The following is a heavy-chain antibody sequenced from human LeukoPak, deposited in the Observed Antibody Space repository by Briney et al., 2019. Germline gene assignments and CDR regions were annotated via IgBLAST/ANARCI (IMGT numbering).Heavy chain of an antibody. CDR2: ISASGGST. Sequence: TGGSLRLSCAASGFTLSSYAISWVRQAPGKGLEGVSSISASGGSTNYADSVKGRFTISRDNSKNTVYLQMNSLRAEDTAVYYCAKVVKGSERLTMVRGVIIKTAGLYYMDVWGKGTTVTVSS. D-gene: IGHD3-10*01. V-gene: IGHV3-23*01. CDR3: AKVVKGSERLTMVRGVIIKTAGLYYMDV. J-gene: IGHJ6*03. CDR1: GFTLSSYA.